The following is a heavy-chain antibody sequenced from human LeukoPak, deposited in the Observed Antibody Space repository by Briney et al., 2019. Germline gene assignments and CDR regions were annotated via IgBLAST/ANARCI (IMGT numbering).Heavy chain of an antibody. CDR2: IYHSGST. J-gene: IGHJ4*02. D-gene: IGHD1-26*01. V-gene: IGHV4-30-2*01. Sequence: SETLSLTCTVSGGSISSGGYYWSWIRQPPGKGLEWIGYIYHSGSTYYNPSLKSRVTISVDRSKNQFSLKLSSVTAADTAVYYCARARFAVGATADYWGQGTLVTVSS. CDR1: GGSISSGGYY. CDR3: ARARFAVGATADY.